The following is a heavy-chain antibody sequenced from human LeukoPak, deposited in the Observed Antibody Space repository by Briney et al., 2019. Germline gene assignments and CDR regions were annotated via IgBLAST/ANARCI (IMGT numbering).Heavy chain of an antibody. V-gene: IGHV4-59*01. CDR3: ARHGYYDSSGYYSPPYWFDP. CDR1: GGSISSYY. CDR2: IYYSGST. J-gene: IGHJ5*02. Sequence: SETPSLTCTVSGGSISSYYWSWIRQPPGKGLEWIGYIYYSGSTNYNPSLKSRVTISVDTSKNQFSLKLSSVTAADTAVYYCARHGYYDSSGYYSPPYWFDPWGQGTLVTVSS. D-gene: IGHD3-22*01.